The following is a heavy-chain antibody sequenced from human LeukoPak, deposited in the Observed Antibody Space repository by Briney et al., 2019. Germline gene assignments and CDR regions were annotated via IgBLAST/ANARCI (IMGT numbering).Heavy chain of an antibody. V-gene: IGHV3-23*01. Sequence: PGGSLRLSCAASGFTFSSYAMSWVRQALGKGLEWVSAISGSGGSTYYADSVKGRFTISRDNSKNTLYLQMNSLRAEDTAVYYCAKESTAQWLVLSFDYWGQGTLVTVSS. CDR2: ISGSGGST. CDR1: GFTFSSYA. J-gene: IGHJ4*02. D-gene: IGHD6-19*01. CDR3: AKESTAQWLVLSFDY.